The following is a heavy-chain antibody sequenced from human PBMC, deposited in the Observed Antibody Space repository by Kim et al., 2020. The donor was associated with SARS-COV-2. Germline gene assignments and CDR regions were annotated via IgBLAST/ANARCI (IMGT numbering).Heavy chain of an antibody. Sequence: SAISVKRRFTISRDNSKNKRYLKMNSVRAEDTAVYYCAKDSLYRNGYNLCWGQGTLVTVSS. D-gene: IGHD1-1*01. J-gene: IGHJ4*02. CDR3: AKDSLYRNGYNLC. V-gene: IGHV3-23*01.